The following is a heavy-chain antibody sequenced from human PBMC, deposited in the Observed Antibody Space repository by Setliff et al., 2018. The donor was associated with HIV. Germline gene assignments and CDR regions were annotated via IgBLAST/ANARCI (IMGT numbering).Heavy chain of an antibody. CDR1: GYTFTSYD. CDR3: ARVSPLREEVAGTYYYYYYMDV. J-gene: IGHJ6*03. CDR2: MNPNSGNT. V-gene: IGHV1-8*01. D-gene: IGHD6-19*01. Sequence: ASVKVSCKASGYTFTSYDSNWVRQATGQGLEWMGWMNPNSGNTGYAQKFQGRVTMPRNTSISTAYMELNSLTSEDTAVYYCARVSPLREEVAGTYYYYYYMDVWGKGTTVTVSS.